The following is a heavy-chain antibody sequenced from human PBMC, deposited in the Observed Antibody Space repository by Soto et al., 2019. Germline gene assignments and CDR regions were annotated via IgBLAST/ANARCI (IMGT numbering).Heavy chain of an antibody. CDR2: IYYSGCT. CDR1: GGSISSGGYY. CDR3: RRGVLR. V-gene: IGHV4-31*03. D-gene: IGHD3-16*01. Sequence: QVQLQESGPGLVKPSQTLSLTCTVSGGSISSGGYYWSWIRQHPGKGLEWIGSIYYSGCTYYNPSIKRRVHTSGNTSENHLSLKLSSLTAPHTAVYYGRRGVLRWGRGTLVTVSS. J-gene: IGHJ4*02.